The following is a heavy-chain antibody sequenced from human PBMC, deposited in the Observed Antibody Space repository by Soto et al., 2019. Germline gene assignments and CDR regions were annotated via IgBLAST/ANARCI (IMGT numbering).Heavy chain of an antibody. CDR1: GFTFSSYA. CDR3: ARDPGASGSYYYGMDV. J-gene: IGHJ6*02. Sequence: GGSLRLSCAASGFTFSSYAMNWVRQAPGKGLERVAVISYDGSNKYYADSVKGRFTISRDNSKNTLYLQMNSLRAADTPVYYCARDPGASGSYYYGMDVWGQGTTVTVSS. V-gene: IGHV3-30-3*01. CDR2: ISYDGSNK. D-gene: IGHD1-26*01.